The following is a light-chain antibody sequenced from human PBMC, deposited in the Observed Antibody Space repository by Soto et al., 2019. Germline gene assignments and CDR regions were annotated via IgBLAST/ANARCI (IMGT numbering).Light chain of an antibody. J-gene: IGKJ1*01. CDR1: QSVSSY. CDR2: DAS. V-gene: IGKV3-11*01. CDR3: QQRSNLPWT. Sequence: EIVLTQSPATLSLSPGERATLSCRASQSVSSYLAWYQQKPGQAPRLLIYDASKRATGIPARFSCSGSGTDFTLTISSLEPEDFAVYYCQQRSNLPWTFGPGTKVEIK.